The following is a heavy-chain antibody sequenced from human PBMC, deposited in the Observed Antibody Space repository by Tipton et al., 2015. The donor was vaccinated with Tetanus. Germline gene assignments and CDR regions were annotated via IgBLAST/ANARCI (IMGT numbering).Heavy chain of an antibody. J-gene: IGHJ3*02. CDR2: IHHTGST. CDR1: GDSISSGGPY. D-gene: IGHD3-22*01. CDR3: ARLSSSANDAHAFDI. V-gene: IGHV4-30-4*08. Sequence: TLSLTCTVSGDSISSGGPYWSWIRQFPGKGLEWMGYIHHTGSTYSNPSLGSRVTMSVDTSKIQFSLKVSSVTAADTAVYYCARLSSSANDAHAFDIWGQGTMVTVSS.